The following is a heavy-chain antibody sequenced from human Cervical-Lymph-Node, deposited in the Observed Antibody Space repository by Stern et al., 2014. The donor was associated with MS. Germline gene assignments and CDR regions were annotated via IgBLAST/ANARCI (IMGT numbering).Heavy chain of an antibody. CDR3: ARIDSSGYRDAFDI. CDR2: IDWDDDK. D-gene: IGHD3-22*01. V-gene: IGHV2-70*01. Sequence: QITLKESGPALVKPTQTLTLTCTFSGFSLSTSGMCVSWIRQPPGKALEWLALIDWDDDKYYSTSLKTRLTISKDTSKNQVVLTMTNMDPVDTATYYCARIDSSGYRDAFDIWGQGTMVTVAS. J-gene: IGHJ3*02. CDR1: GFSLSTSGMC.